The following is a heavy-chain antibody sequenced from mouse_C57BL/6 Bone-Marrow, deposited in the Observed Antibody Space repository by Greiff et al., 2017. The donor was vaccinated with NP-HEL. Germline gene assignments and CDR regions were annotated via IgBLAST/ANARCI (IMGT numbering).Heavy chain of an antibody. CDR3: ASSDDYGSSYEGYWYFDV. CDR2: INPSSGYT. D-gene: IGHD1-1*01. J-gene: IGHJ1*03. CDR1: GYTFTSYW. V-gene: IGHV1-7*01. Sequence: QVQLQQSGAELAKPGASVKLSCKASGYTFTSYWMHWVKQRPGQGLEWIGYINPSSGYTKYNQKFKDKATLTADKSSSTAYMQMSSLTYEDSAVYYCASSDDYGSSYEGYWYFDVWGTGTTVTVSS.